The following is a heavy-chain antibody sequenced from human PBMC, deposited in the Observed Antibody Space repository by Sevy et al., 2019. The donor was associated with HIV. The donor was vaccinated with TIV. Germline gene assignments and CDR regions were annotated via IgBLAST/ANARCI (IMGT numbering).Heavy chain of an antibody. J-gene: IGHJ4*02. CDR1: GGTFSTSP. CDR3: ARTDYYDSSGYFYFDY. CDR2: IIPLFGKT. V-gene: IGHV1-69*13. D-gene: IGHD3-22*01. Sequence: ASVKVSCKASGGTFSTSPINWVRQAPGQGLEWMGGIIPLFGKTKYAQKFQGRVRIIADESTSTAFLEMNNLRSEDTAVYYCARTDYYDSSGYFYFDYWGQGTLVTVSS.